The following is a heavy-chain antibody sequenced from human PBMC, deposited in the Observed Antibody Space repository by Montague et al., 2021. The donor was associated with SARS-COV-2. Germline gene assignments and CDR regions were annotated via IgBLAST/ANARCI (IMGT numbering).Heavy chain of an antibody. D-gene: IGHD3-16*01. J-gene: IGHJ4*02. CDR3: AREAFGGVIDH. Sequence: SETLSLTCTVSGDSITSSFWTWVRQPPGKGLEWIGYIYYGGSTNHTPSLKSRATISVDVSKNQFSLKLSSVTAADTAVYYCAREAFGGVIDHWGQGTLVTVSS. V-gene: IGHV4-59*01. CDR2: IYYGGST. CDR1: GDSITSSF.